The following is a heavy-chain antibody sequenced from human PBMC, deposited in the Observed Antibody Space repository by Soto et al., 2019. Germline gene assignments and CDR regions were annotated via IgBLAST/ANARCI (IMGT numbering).Heavy chain of an antibody. CDR1: GYTFSSYA. CDR3: ARDGSGYRSRASPMDV. CDR2: IIPIFGTA. J-gene: IGHJ6*02. Sequence: QVQLGQSGAEVKKPGSSVKVSCKSSGYTFSSYALSWVRQAPGQGLEWMGGIIPIFGTANYAQKFQGRVTITADESTSTAYMELSSLRSEDTAVYYCARDGSGYRSRASPMDVWGQGTTVTVSS. V-gene: IGHV1-69*01. D-gene: IGHD3-22*01.